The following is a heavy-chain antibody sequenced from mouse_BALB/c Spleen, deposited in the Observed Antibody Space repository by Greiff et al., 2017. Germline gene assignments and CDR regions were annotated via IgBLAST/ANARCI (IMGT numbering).Heavy chain of an antibody. J-gene: IGHJ3*01. D-gene: IGHD1-1*01. CDR1: GYTFTSYT. CDR3: ASGDYYGSSYPAWFAY. V-gene: IGHV1-4*01. Sequence: VQLQQSGAELARPGASVKMSCKASGYTFTSYTMHWVKQRPGQGLEWIGYINPSTGYTEYNQKFKDKATLTADKSSSTAYMQLSSLTSEDSAVYYCASGDYYGSSYPAWFAYWGQGTLVTVSA. CDR2: INPSTGYT.